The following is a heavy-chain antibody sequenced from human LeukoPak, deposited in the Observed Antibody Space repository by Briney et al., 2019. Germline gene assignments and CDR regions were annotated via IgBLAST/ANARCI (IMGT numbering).Heavy chain of an antibody. V-gene: IGHV3-64*01. D-gene: IGHD3-22*01. CDR3: ARGVGYFDSTGYFMYYFDY. CDR2: ISDNGGST. Sequence: GGSLRLSCAASGFTFSGYAMHWVRQAPGKGLEYVSAISDNGGSTNYANSVKGRFTISGANSKNTVYLQMGSLRPEDMAVYYCARGVGYFDSTGYFMYYFDYWGQGALVTVSS. CDR1: GFTFSGYA. J-gene: IGHJ4*02.